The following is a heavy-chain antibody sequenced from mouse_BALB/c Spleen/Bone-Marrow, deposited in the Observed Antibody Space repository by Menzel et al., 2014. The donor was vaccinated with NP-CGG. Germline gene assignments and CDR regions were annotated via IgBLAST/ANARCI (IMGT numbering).Heavy chain of an antibody. CDR1: GYTFTDYT. Sequence: VQLQQSGPELVKPGASVKISCKTSGYTFTDYTMHWVRQSHGKSLEWIGSINPNNGGSSYNRKFKAKATLTIDKSSSTPYMELRSLTSEDSAVYYCARAVHFDYWGQGTTLTVSS. V-gene: IGHV1-18*01. CDR2: INPNNGGS. J-gene: IGHJ2*01. CDR3: ARAVHFDY.